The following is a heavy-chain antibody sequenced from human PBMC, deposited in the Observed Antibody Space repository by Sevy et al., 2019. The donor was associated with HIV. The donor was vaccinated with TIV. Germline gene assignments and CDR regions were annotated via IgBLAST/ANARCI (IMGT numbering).Heavy chain of an antibody. CDR1: GGIFRSNA. V-gene: IGHV1-69*13. J-gene: IGHJ4*01. CDR3: ARDKYYYVLGSFDY. D-gene: IGHD3-10*01. CDR2: IIAVFGTT. Sequence: ASVKVSCKASGGIFRSNAISWVRQAPGQGLEWMGGIIAVFGTTNYEQKFQGRVTVSADESRSTAYMEMSSLRSEDTAVYYCARDKYYYVLGSFDYWGQGTQVTVSS.